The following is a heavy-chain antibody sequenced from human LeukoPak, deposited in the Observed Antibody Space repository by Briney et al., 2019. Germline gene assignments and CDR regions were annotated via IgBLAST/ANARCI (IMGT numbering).Heavy chain of an antibody. J-gene: IGHJ4*02. CDR1: GGSISSSSYY. CDR3: ARDRGFVEDIDY. D-gene: IGHD3-3*01. CDR2: IYYSGST. V-gene: IGHV4-39*07. Sequence: SETLSLTCTVSGGSISSSSYYWGWIRRPPGKGLEWIGSIYYSGSTYYNPSLKSRVTISVDTSKNQFSLKLNSVTAADTAVYYCARDRGFVEDIDYWGQGTLVTVSS.